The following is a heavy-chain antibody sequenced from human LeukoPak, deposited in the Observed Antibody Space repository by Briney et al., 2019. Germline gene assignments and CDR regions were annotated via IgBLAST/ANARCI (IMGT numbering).Heavy chain of an antibody. J-gene: IGHJ6*02. CDR1: GGSFSGYY. CDR3: AICSYYDFWSGYSLDYYGMDV. D-gene: IGHD3-3*01. V-gene: IGHV4-34*01. Sequence: TETLSLTCAVYGGSFSGYYWSWIRQPPGKGLEWIREINHSGSTNYNPSLKSRVTISVDTSKNQFSLKLSSVTAADTAVYYCAICSYYDFWSGYSLDYYGMDVWGQGTTVTVSS. CDR2: INHSGST.